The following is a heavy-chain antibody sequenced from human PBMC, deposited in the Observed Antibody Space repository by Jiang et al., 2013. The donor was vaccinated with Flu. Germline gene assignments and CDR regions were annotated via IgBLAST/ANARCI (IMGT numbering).Heavy chain of an antibody. V-gene: IGHV3-30-3*01. CDR3: GRDQGPLIGAPGTGFFDY. D-gene: IGHD6-13*01. J-gene: IGHJ4*02. Sequence: GGVVQSGRSLRLSCEASGFIFSSYAMHWVRQAPGKGLEWVAVMSYDGNNKYYAASVKGRFTISRDNSKNTLYLQMNNLRAEDTAVYYCGRDQGPLIGAPGTGFFDYWGQGALVTVSS. CDR2: MSYDGNNK. CDR1: GFIFSSYA.